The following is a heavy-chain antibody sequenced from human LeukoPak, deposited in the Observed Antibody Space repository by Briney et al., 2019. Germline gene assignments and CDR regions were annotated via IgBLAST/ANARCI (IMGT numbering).Heavy chain of an antibody. CDR3: ARYSSGYYSYYFDY. J-gene: IGHJ4*02. Sequence: PGGSLRLSCAASGFTFSDYNMNWVRQAPGKGLERVSYISSSSSPIYYADSVKGRFTISRDNAKNSLYLQMNSLRDEDTAVYFCARYSSGYYSYYFDYGGQGTLVTVSA. V-gene: IGHV3-48*02. D-gene: IGHD3-22*01. CDR1: GFTFSDYN. CDR2: ISSSSSPI.